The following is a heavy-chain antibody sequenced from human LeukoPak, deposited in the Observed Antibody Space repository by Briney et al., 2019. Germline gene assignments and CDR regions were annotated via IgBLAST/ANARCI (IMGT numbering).Heavy chain of an antibody. J-gene: IGHJ4*02. D-gene: IGHD4-17*01. CDR2: IIPILGIA. Sequence: SVKVSCKASGGTFSSYAISWVRQAPGQGLEWMGRIIPILGIANYALKFQRRVTITADKSTSTVYLELSSLISDDTAVYYCARDLGYGDVPGDYWGQGTLVTVSS. CDR3: ARDLGYGDVPGDY. V-gene: IGHV1-69*04. CDR1: GGTFSSYA.